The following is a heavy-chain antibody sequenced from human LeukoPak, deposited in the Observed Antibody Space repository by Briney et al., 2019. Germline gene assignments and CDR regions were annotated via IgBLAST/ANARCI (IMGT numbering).Heavy chain of an antibody. Sequence: ASVKVSCKASGYTFTSYGISWVRQAPGQGLEWMGWISAYNGNTNYAQKLQGRVTMTTDTSTSTAYMELRSLRSDDTAVYYCARDNYYDSSGYYAYWGQGTLVTVSS. J-gene: IGHJ4*02. CDR1: GYTFTSYG. V-gene: IGHV1-18*01. CDR2: ISAYNGNT. CDR3: ARDNYYDSSGYYAY. D-gene: IGHD3-22*01.